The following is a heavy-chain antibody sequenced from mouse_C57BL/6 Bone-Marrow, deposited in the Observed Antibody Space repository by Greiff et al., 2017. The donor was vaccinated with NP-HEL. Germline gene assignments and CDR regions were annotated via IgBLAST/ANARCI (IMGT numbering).Heavy chain of an antibody. D-gene: IGHD2-4*01. CDR2: IYPGNSDT. CDR3: TRCYDYDPTWFAY. CDR1: GYTFTSYW. J-gene: IGHJ3*01. V-gene: IGHV1-5*01. Sequence: VQLQQSGTVLARPGASVKTSCKTSGYTFTSYWMHWVKQRPGQGLEWIGAIYPGNSDTSYNQKFKGKAKLTAVTSASTAYMELSSLTNEDSAVYYCTRCYDYDPTWFAYWGQGTLVTVSA.